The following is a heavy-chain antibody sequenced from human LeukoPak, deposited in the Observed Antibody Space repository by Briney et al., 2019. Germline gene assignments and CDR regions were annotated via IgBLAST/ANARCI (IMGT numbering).Heavy chain of an antibody. V-gene: IGHV1-46*01. CDR2: INPSGGST. J-gene: IGHJ5*02. CDR3: ARAGRVGIVVVAAAHNWFDP. Sequence: ASVKVSCKASGYTFTSYYMHWVRQAPGQGLEWMGIINPSGGSTSYAQKFQGRVTMTRDTSTSTVYMELSSLRSEDTAVYYCARAGRVGIVVVAAAHNWFDPWGQGTLVTVSS. CDR1: GYTFTSYY. D-gene: IGHD2-15*01.